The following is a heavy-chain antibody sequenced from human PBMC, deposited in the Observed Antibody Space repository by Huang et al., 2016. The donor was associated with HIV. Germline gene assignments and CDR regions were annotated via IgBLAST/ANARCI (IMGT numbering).Heavy chain of an antibody. CDR3: AKDGADEEWDIDY. Sequence: VQLVEYGGGVVQPGRSLRLACAASGFSFSTYGLHWVRQAPGKGREWVAVISYDGSNKYYAHSVKGRFTISRDTSENKVYLQMNSLRHEDTAVYYCAKDGADEEWDIDYWGQGTLVTVSS. CDR2: ISYDGSNK. CDR1: GFSFSTYG. J-gene: IGHJ4*02. V-gene: IGHV3-30*18. D-gene: IGHD1-26*01.